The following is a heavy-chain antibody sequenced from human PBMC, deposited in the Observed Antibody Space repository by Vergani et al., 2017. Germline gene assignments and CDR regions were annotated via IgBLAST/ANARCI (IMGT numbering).Heavy chain of an antibody. D-gene: IGHD3-3*01. CDR3: AADAYDLPSNY. Sequence: QMQLVQSGPEVKKPGTSVKVSCKASGFTFPSSAMQWVRQARGQRLGLIGWIVVGSGNTKYAQKFQERGTITRDMSTSTAYMELSSLRSEDTAVYYCAADAYDLPSNYWGQGTLVTVSS. CDR2: IVVGSGNT. CDR1: GFTFPSSA. J-gene: IGHJ4*02. V-gene: IGHV1-58*02.